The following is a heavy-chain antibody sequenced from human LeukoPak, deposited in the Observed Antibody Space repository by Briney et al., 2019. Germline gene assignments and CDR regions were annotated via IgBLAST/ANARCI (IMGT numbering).Heavy chain of an antibody. CDR1: GYTFSRYA. Sequence: SVNVSCRASGYTFSRYAISWVRQAPGQGLEWMGRIIPILGIANYAQKFQGRVTITADKSTSTAYMELSSLRSEDTAVYYCARDDTRYCSGGSCQGWFDPWGQGTLVTVSS. D-gene: IGHD2-15*01. CDR3: ARDDTRYCSGGSCQGWFDP. CDR2: IIPILGIA. V-gene: IGHV1-69*04. J-gene: IGHJ5*02.